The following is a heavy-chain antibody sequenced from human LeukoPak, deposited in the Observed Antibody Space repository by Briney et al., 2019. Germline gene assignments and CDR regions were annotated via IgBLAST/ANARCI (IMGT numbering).Heavy chain of an antibody. D-gene: IGHD3-10*01. CDR2: IRYDGSNK. J-gene: IGHJ4*02. V-gene: IGHV3-30*02. CDR1: GFTFSSYG. Sequence: PGGSLRLSCAASGFTFSSYGMHWVRQAPGKGLEWVAFIRYDGSNKYYADSVKGRFTISRDNSKNTLYLQMNSLRAEDTAVYYCAKGTRFGELPLFDYWGQGTLVTVSS. CDR3: AKGTRFGELPLFDY.